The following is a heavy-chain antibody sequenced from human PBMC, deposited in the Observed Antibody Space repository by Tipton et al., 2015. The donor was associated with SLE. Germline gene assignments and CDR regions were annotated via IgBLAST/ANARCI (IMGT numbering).Heavy chain of an antibody. Sequence: SLRLSCAASGFTFSSYSMNWVRQAPGKGLEWVSAISSSSSYIYYADSVKGRFTISRDNDKNSLYLQMNSLRAEDTAVYYCSSLQVDAFDIWGQGTMVTVSS. CDR2: ISSSSSYI. V-gene: IGHV3-21*01. CDR1: GFTFSSYS. J-gene: IGHJ3*02. CDR3: SSLQVDAFDI.